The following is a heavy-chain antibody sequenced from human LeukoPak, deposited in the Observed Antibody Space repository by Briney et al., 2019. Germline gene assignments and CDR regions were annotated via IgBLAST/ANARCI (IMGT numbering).Heavy chain of an antibody. J-gene: IGHJ3*02. CDR1: GFTFSTYV. V-gene: IGHV3-23*01. CDR2: ISGSGGDT. Sequence: GGSLRLSCSASGFTFSTYVMSWVRQAPGKGLEWVSGISGSGGDTLYTDSVKGRFTISRGNSKNTLYLQVNSLRAEDTAVYYCAKDLIRWAFDIWGQGTLVTVSS. CDR3: AKDLIRWAFDI. D-gene: IGHD3-9*01.